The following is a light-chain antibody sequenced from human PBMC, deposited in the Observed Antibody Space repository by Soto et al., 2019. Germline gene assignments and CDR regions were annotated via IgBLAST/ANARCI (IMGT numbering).Light chain of an antibody. CDR3: QQYDSLPPT. Sequence: DIQMTQSPSSLSASVGDRVTITCQASRDIGKILNWFQEKPGKAPKLLIYDASNLQTGVPSRFSRSGSGTDFTFTISSLQPEDFAKYYCQQYDSLPPTFGQGTRLEIK. CDR2: DAS. V-gene: IGKV1-33*01. CDR1: RDIGKI. J-gene: IGKJ5*01.